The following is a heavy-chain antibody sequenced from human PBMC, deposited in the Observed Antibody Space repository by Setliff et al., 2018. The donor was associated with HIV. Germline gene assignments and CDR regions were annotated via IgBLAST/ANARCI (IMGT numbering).Heavy chain of an antibody. V-gene: IGHV4-4*09. CDR3: ARDSTDGSGFPGPPSF. CDR2: FYTSGST. J-gene: IGHJ4*02. D-gene: IGHD3-22*01. CDR1: GGSFTTYY. Sequence: PSETLSLTCTVSGGSFTTYYWSWLRQPPGKELEWIGYFYTSGSTNYNPSLKSRITISVDTSKKQLSLKLSSVTAADTAVYYCARDSTDGSGFPGPPSFWGQGTRVTVSS.